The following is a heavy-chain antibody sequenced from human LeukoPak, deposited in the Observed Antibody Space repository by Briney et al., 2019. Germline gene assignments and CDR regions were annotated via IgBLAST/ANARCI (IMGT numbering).Heavy chain of an antibody. CDR2: ISGSGGST. V-gene: IGHV3-23*01. Sequence: GGSLRLSCAASGFTFSSYAMSWVRQAPGKGLEWVSAISGSGGSTYYADSVKGRFTISRDNAKNSLYLQMNSLRAEDTAVYYCARDSDYYGSGVDWGQGTLVTVSS. CDR1: GFTFSSYA. D-gene: IGHD3-10*01. CDR3: ARDSDYYGSGVD. J-gene: IGHJ4*02.